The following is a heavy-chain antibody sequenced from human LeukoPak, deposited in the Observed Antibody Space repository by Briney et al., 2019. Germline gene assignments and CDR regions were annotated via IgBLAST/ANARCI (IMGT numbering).Heavy chain of an antibody. CDR1: GFTFSSYA. Sequence: GGSLRLSCAASGFTFSSYAMHWVRQAPGKGLEWVAVISYDGSNKYYADSVKGRFTISRDDSKNTLYLQMNSLRAEDTAVYYRARDRSGYSYSQCFNMWGQGTMVTVSP. D-gene: IGHD5-18*01. CDR2: ISYDGSNK. CDR3: ARDRSGYSYSQCFNM. V-gene: IGHV3-30-3*01. J-gene: IGHJ3*02.